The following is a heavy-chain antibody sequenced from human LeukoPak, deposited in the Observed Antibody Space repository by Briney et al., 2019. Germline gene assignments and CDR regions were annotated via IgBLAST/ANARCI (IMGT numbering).Heavy chain of an antibody. CDR2: IIPIFGTA. V-gene: IGHV1-69*13. J-gene: IGHJ6*03. Sequence: SVKVSCKASGGTFSSYAISWVRQAPGQGLEWMGGIIPIFGTANYAQKFQGRVTITADEFTSTAYMELSSLRSEDTAVYYCASNELASPSGHYYYYYYMDVWGKGTTVTVSS. CDR1: GGTFSSYA. D-gene: IGHD3-10*01. CDR3: ASNELASPSGHYYYYYYMDV.